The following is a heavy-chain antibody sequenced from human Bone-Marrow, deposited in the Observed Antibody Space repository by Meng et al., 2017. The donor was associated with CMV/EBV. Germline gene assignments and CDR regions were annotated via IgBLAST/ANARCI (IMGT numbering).Heavy chain of an antibody. CDR3: AKGHFYGDCVQGFVDY. Sequence: SGFTLDDYAMHWVRQAPGKGLEWVSRISWDGGSTYYADSVKGRFTISRDNSKNSLYLQMNSLRAEDTALYYCAKGHFYGDCVQGFVDYWGQGTLVPSPQ. J-gene: IGHJ4*02. D-gene: IGHD4-17*01. CDR2: ISWDGGST. CDR1: GFTLDDYA. V-gene: IGHV3-43D*03.